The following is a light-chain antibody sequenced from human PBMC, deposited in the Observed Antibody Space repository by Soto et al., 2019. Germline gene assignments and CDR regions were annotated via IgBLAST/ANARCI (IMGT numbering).Light chain of an antibody. CDR2: EFN. V-gene: IGLV2-14*01. Sequence: QAVLTQPASVSGSPRQAITISCTGASSDVGGYTHVSWYQQHPGKAPKLMIYEFNNRPSGVSNRFSGSKSGNTASLTISGLQAEDEADYYCSSYTSSSTLYGFGTGTKVTVL. J-gene: IGLJ1*01. CDR3: SSYTSSSTLYG. CDR1: SSDVGGYTH.